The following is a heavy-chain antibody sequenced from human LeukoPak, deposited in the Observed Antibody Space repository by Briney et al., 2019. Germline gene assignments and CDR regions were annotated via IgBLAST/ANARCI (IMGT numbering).Heavy chain of an antibody. CDR1: GFTFSSYG. V-gene: IGHV3-33*01. CDR2: IWYDGSNK. J-gene: IGHJ4*02. D-gene: IGHD3-22*01. CDR3: ARGRPYYYDSSGYYFDY. Sequence: GGSLRLSCAASGFTFSSYGMHWVRQAPGKGLEWVAVIWYDGSNKYYADSVKGRFTISRDNSKNTLYLQMNSLRAEDTAVYYCARGRPYYYDSSGYYFDYWGQGALVTVSS.